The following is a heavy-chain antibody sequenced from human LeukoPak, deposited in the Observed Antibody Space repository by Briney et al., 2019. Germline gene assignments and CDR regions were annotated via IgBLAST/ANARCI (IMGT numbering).Heavy chain of an antibody. Sequence: SETLSLTCAVYGGSFSGYYWSWIRQPPGKGLEWIGEINHSGSTNYNPSLKSRVTISVDTSKNQFSLKLSSVTAADTAVYHCAGRVGATIWTGMEFWGQGILVTVSS. CDR1: GGSFSGYY. V-gene: IGHV4-34*01. CDR3: AGRVGATIWTGMEF. D-gene: IGHD1-26*01. J-gene: IGHJ4*02. CDR2: INHSGST.